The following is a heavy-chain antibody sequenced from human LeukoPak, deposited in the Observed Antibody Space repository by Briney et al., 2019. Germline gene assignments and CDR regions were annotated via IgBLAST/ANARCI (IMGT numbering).Heavy chain of an antibody. Sequence: SQTLSLTCTVSGGSISSGGYYWSWIRQPPGKGLEWIGEINHSGSTNYNPSLKSRVTISVDTSKNQFSLKLSSVTAADTAVYYCARGGLLWFGELNNWFDPWGQGTLVTVSS. CDR3: ARGGLLWFGELNNWFDP. CDR2: INHSGST. CDR1: GGSISSGGYY. V-gene: IGHV4-30-2*01. J-gene: IGHJ5*02. D-gene: IGHD3-10*01.